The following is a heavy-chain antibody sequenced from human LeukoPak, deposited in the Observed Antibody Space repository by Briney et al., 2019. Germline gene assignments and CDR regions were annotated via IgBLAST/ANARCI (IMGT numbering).Heavy chain of an antibody. V-gene: IGHV3-53*01. CDR2: IYSGGST. CDR1: GFTVSSNY. J-gene: IGHJ6*02. D-gene: IGHD1-1*01. Sequence: GGSLRLSCAASGFTVSSNYMSWVRQAPGKGLEWVSVIYSGGSTYYADSVKGRFTISRDNSKNTLYLQMNSLRAEDPAVYYCARSRNDPYYYYGMDVWGQGTTVTVSS. CDR3: ARSRNDPYYYYGMDV.